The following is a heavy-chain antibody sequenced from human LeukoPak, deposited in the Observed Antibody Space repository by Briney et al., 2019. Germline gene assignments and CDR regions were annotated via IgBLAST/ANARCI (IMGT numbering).Heavy chain of an antibody. D-gene: IGHD5-12*01. V-gene: IGHV3-21*01. J-gene: IGHJ4*02. Sequence: GGSLRLSCVASGFTFSSYNMNWVRQAPGKGLEWVSSISSTSDYIYYADSVKGRFTISRDNAKNSLYLQMDSLGVDDTAVYYCARGGGYESVDSWGQGTLVTVSS. CDR3: ARGGGYESVDS. CDR2: ISSTSDYI. CDR1: GFTFSSYN.